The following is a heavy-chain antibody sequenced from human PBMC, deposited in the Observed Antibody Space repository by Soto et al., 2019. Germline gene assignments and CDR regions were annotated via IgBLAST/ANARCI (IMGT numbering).Heavy chain of an antibody. CDR3: SRARYCTSPSCYNHYYYGMDI. Sequence: QEQLVQSGGEVKKPGASVRVSCKASGYTFTKYGITWVRQAPGQGLEWMGWIGVYNGKTNYARKLQGRVIMTADTSASTAYMELRSLRSDDMAVYYCSRARYCTSPSCYNHYYYGMDIWGQGTTVSVSS. D-gene: IGHD2-2*02. CDR1: GYTFTKYG. CDR2: IGVYNGKT. V-gene: IGHV1-18*03. J-gene: IGHJ6*02.